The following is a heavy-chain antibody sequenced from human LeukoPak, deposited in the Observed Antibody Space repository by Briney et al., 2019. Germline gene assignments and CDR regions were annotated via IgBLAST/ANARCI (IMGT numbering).Heavy chain of an antibody. V-gene: IGHV3-23*01. CDR3: AKELLNSGSYHTAVY. D-gene: IGHD1-26*01. CDR1: GFTFSSYA. J-gene: IGHJ4*02. Sequence: PGGSLRLSCAASGFTFSSYAMSWVRQAPGKGLEWVSAISGRGGSTYYADSVKGRFTISRDNSKNTLYLQMNSLRAEDTAVYYCAKELLNSGSYHTAVYWGQGTLVTVSS. CDR2: ISGRGGST.